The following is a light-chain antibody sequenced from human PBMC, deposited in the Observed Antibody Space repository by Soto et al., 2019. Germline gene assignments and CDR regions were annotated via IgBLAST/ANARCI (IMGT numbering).Light chain of an antibody. V-gene: IGKV3-15*01. CDR2: GAS. CDR3: QQYNNWPLT. J-gene: IGKJ4*01. Sequence: EIVMTQSPATLSVSPGERATLSCRASQSVSGNLAWYQQKPGQPPRLLIYGASTRATGIPARFSGSGSGTEFTPTISSLQSEDFAVYYCQQYNNWPLTFGGGTKVEIK. CDR1: QSVSGN.